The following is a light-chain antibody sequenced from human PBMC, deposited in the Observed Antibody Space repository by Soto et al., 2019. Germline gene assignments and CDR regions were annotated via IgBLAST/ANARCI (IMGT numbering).Light chain of an antibody. V-gene: IGKV1-5*01. Sequence: DIQMTQSPSTLSASVGDRVTITCRASQSISSWLAWYQQKPGKAPKLLIYDASSLESGVPSRFSGSGSGTEFTLTISSLQPDAFATYYCQQYNSYSGYTFGQGTKLEIK. CDR1: QSISSW. CDR2: DAS. CDR3: QQYNSYSGYT. J-gene: IGKJ2*01.